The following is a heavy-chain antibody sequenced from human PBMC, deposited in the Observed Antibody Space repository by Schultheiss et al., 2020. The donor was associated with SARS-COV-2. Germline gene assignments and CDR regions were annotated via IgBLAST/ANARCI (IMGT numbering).Heavy chain of an antibody. CDR2: ISGSGGST. V-gene: IGHV3-23*01. Sequence: GGSLRLSCAASGFTFSSYAMSWVRQAPGKGLEWVSAISGSGGSTYYADSVKGRFTISRDNAKNSLYLQMNSLRAEDTAVYYCARNPPWYGHRVDYWGQGTLVTVSS. J-gene: IGHJ4*02. D-gene: IGHD6-13*01. CDR3: ARNPPWYGHRVDY. CDR1: GFTFSSYA.